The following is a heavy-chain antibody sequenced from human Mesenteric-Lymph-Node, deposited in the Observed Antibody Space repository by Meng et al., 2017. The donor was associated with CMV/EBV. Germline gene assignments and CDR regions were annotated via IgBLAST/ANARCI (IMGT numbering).Heavy chain of an antibody. CDR2: INTNTGNP. D-gene: IGHD6-13*01. V-gene: IGHV7-4-1*02. Sequence: YTFTSYAMNWVRQAPGQGLEWMGWINTNTGNPTYAQGFTGRFVFSLDTSVSTAYLQISSLKAEDTAVYYCARRRSSWFRGADEYFQHWGQGTLVTVSS. CDR1: YTFTSYA. J-gene: IGHJ1*01. CDR3: ARRRSSWFRGADEYFQH.